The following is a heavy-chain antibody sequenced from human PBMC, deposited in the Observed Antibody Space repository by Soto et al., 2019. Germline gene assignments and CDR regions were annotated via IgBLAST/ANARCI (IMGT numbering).Heavy chain of an antibody. D-gene: IGHD3-22*01. J-gene: IGHJ4*02. Sequence: VRLSCAASGFTFSSYGMHWVRQAPGKGLEWVAVISYDGSNKYYADSVKGRFTISRDNSKNTLYLQMNSLRAEDTAVYYCAKEAWYRYYYDSSGYSSFDYWGQGTLVTVSS. CDR1: GFTFSSYG. V-gene: IGHV3-30*18. CDR3: AKEAWYRYYYDSSGYSSFDY. CDR2: ISYDGSNK.